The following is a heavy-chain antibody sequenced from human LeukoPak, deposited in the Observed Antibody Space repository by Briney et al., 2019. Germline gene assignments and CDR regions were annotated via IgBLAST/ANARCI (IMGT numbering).Heavy chain of an antibody. CDR1: GYRFTSYW. CDR3: ARRDSSGYYYMDV. Sequence: GAPLKISCKCSGYRFTSYWIGWVRQMPGKGLEGMGIIYPGYSDTRYSPSFQGQVTISADKSISTAYLQWSSLKASDTAMYYCARRDSSGYYYMDVWGKGTTVTVSS. J-gene: IGHJ6*03. CDR2: IYPGYSDT. D-gene: IGHD6-19*01. V-gene: IGHV5-51*01.